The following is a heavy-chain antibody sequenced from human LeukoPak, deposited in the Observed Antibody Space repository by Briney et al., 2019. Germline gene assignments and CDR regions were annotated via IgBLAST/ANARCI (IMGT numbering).Heavy chain of an antibody. CDR2: IKQDGSEK. V-gene: IGHV3-7*04. Sequence: GGSLRLSCAASGFTFSSYLMSWVRQAPGKGLEWVANIKQDGSEKYYVDSVKGRFTISRDNAKNSLYLQMNSLRAEDTAVYYCARDLLVDNSGWKKYYYYYYGMDVWGQGTTVTVSS. D-gene: IGHD6-19*01. CDR3: ARDLLVDNSGWKKYYYYYYGMDV. J-gene: IGHJ6*02. CDR1: GFTFSSYL.